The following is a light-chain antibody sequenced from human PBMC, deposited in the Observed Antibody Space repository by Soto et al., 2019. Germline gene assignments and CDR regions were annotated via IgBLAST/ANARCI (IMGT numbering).Light chain of an antibody. J-gene: IGLJ2*01. CDR3: SSYTSSSTLVV. CDR1: SSDVGGYNY. V-gene: IGLV2-14*01. CDR2: EVS. Sequence: QSVLTQPASVSGSPGQSITISCTGTSSDVGGYNYVSWYQQHPGKAPKLMIYEVSNRPSGVSNRFSGSKSGNTAPLTISGLQAEDEADYYCSSYTSSSTLVVFGGGTKVTVL.